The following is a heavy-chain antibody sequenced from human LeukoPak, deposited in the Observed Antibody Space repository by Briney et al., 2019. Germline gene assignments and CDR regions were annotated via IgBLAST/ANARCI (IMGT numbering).Heavy chain of an antibody. Sequence: SVKVSCKASGGTFSSYAISWVRQAPGQGLEWMGGIMPIFGTANYAQKFQGRVTITTDESTSTAYMELSSLRSEDTAVYYCARLGDFPFTRYYYYMDVWGKGTTVAVSS. V-gene: IGHV1-69*05. J-gene: IGHJ6*03. D-gene: IGHD4-17*01. CDR2: IMPIFGTA. CDR3: ARLGDFPFTRYYYYMDV. CDR1: GGTFSSYA.